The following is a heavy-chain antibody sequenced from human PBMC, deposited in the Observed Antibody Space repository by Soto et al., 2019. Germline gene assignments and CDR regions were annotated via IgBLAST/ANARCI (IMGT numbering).Heavy chain of an antibody. Sequence: VASVKVSCKASGYTFTGYYMHWVRQAPGQGLEWMGWINPNSGGTNYAQKFQGWVTMTRDTSISTAYMELSRLRSDDTAVYYCARVALGGYCSGGSCPNQYDYWGQGTLVTVSS. CDR2: INPNSGGT. CDR3: ARVALGGYCSGGSCPNQYDY. D-gene: IGHD2-15*01. J-gene: IGHJ4*02. V-gene: IGHV1-2*04. CDR1: GYTFTGYY.